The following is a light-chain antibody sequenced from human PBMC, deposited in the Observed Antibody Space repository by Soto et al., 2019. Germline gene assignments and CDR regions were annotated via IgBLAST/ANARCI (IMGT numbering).Light chain of an antibody. CDR1: RSDVGSYNL. CDR2: EGS. CDR3: CSYAGSSTWV. V-gene: IGLV2-23*01. J-gene: IGLJ1*01. Sequence: QSALTQPASVSGSPGQSITISCPGTRSDVGSYNLVSWYQQHPGKAPKPMIYEGSKRPSGVSNRFSGSKSGNTASLTISGLQAEDEADYYCCSYAGSSTWVFGTGTKVTVL.